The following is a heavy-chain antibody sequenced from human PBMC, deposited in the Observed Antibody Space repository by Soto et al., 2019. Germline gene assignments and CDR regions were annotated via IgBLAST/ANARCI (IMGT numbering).Heavy chain of an antibody. CDR3: ARSIRKEGFGELLAPYYYYGMDV. CDR2: IKQDGSEK. CDR1: GFTFSSYW. Sequence: EVQLVESGGGLVQPGGSLRLSCAASGFTFSSYWMSWVRQAPGKGLEWVANIKQDGSEKYYVDSVKGRFTISRDNAKNSLYMQMNSLRAEDTAVYYCARSIRKEGFGELLAPYYYYGMDVWGQGTTVTVSS. D-gene: IGHD3-10*01. J-gene: IGHJ6*02. V-gene: IGHV3-7*05.